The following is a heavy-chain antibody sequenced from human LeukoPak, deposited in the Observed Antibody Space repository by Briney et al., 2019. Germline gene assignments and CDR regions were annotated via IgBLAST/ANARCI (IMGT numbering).Heavy chain of an antibody. CDR3: AKAGGYCSSTSCWGYYFDY. V-gene: IGHV3-23*01. CDR2: ISGSGGST. J-gene: IGHJ4*02. D-gene: IGHD2-2*01. CDR1: GFTFSSYA. Sequence: HAGGSLRLSCAASGFTFSSYAMSWVRQAPGKGLEWVSAISGSGGSTYYADSVKGRFTISRDNSKNTLYLQMNSLRAEDTAVYYCAKAGGYCSSTSCWGYYFDYWGQGTLVTVSS.